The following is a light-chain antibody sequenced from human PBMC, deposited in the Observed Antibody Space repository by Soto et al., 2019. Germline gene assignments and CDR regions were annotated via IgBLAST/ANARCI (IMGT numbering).Light chain of an antibody. Sequence: NFMLAQPHSVSESPGKTVTISCTRSSGNIASNYVQWYQQRPGSAPTTVIYEDNQRPSGVPDRFSGSVDSSSNSASLTISGLKTEDEAEYYCQSYHSRLVVFGGGNTLTVL. V-gene: IGLV6-57*04. CDR1: SGNIASNY. J-gene: IGLJ2*01. CDR2: EDN. CDR3: QSYHSRLVV.